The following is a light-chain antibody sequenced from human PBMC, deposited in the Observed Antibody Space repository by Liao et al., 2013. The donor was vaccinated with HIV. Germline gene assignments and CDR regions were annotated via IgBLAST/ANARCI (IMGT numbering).Light chain of an antibody. CDR3: QSADHSGTYV. Sequence: SYVLTQSPSVSVAPGKTARMTCGGSNFGRKSVHWYQQKPGQAPVLLIYKDSERPSGIPERFSGSGSGTTVTLTISGVQAEDEADYYCQSADHSGTYVFGTGTKVTV. J-gene: IGLJ1*01. CDR2: KDS. CDR1: NFGRKS. V-gene: IGLV3-25*03.